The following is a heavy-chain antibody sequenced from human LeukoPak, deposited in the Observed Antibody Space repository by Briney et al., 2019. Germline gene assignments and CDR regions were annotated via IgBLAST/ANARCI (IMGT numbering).Heavy chain of an antibody. CDR2: ISSSSSYI. V-gene: IGHV3-21*01. J-gene: IGHJ4*02. D-gene: IGHD1-1*01. Sequence: GGSLRLSCAASGFTFSSYSMNWVRQAPGKGLEWVSSISSSSSYIYYADSVKGRFTTSRDNAKNSLYLQMNSLRAEDTAVYYCARDDNWNDRDGYFDYWGQGTLVTVSS. CDR1: GFTFSSYS. CDR3: ARDDNWNDRDGYFDY.